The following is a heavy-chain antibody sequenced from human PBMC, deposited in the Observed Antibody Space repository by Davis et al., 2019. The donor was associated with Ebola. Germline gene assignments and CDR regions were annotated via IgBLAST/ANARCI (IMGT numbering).Heavy chain of an antibody. CDR2: IKQDGSEK. V-gene: IGHV3-7*03. CDR1: GFTFSSYW. J-gene: IGHJ4*02. Sequence: PGGSLRLSCAASGFTFSSYWMSWVRQAPGKGLEWVANIKQDGSEKYYVDSVKGRFTISRDNAKNSLYLQMNSLRAEDTAVYYCAKDFVVVPAAMDYWGQGTLVTVSS. CDR3: AKDFVVVPAAMDY. D-gene: IGHD2-2*01.